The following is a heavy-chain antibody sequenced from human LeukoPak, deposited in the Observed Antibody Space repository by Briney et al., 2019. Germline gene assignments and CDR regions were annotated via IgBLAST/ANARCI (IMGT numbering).Heavy chain of an antibody. CDR3: ARVSVAVGATEIYFDY. D-gene: IGHD1-26*01. J-gene: IGHJ4*02. V-gene: IGHV1-69*13. CDR2: IIPIFGTA. CDR1: GGTFSSSS. Sequence: SVKVSCKASGGTFSSSSINWVRQAPGQGLEWMGGIIPIFGTANYAQKFQGRVTITADESTSTAYMELSSLRSEDTAVYYCARVSVAVGATEIYFDYWGQGTLVTVSS.